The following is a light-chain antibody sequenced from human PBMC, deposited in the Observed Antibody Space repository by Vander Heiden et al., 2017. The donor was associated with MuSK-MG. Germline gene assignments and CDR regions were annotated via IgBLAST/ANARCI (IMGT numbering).Light chain of an antibody. CDR2: EVS. Sequence: SALAQPAAVSGSPGQSVSISCTENSSDVGSYNLVSWYQQHPGKAPKLLIYEVSKRPSGVSNRFSGSKSGHTASLTISGLQAEDEADYYCCSYAGSSTGVFGGGTKLTVL. CDR3: CSYAGSSTGV. CDR1: SSDVGSYNL. V-gene: IGLV2-23*02. J-gene: IGLJ3*02.